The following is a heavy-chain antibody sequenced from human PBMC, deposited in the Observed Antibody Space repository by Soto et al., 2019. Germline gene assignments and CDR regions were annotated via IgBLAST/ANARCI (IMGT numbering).Heavy chain of an antibody. CDR1: GASISSSY. CDR3: ARRYSYGHFDC. J-gene: IGHJ4*02. CDR2: IYNSGST. V-gene: IGHV4-59*08. D-gene: IGHD5-18*01. Sequence: QVQLQESDPGLVKPSETLSLTCTVSGASISSSYWSWIRQPPGKGLEWIGYIYNSGSTTYNPSLKSRVTISVDTSKNQFSLRLSSVTAADTAVYYCARRYSYGHFDCWGQGTLVTVSS.